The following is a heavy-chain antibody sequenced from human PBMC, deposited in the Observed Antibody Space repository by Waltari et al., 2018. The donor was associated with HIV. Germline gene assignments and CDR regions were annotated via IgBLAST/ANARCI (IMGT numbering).Heavy chain of an antibody. CDR2: IYHSGST. J-gene: IGHJ6*02. CDR3: ASWAPIAVAGTEYYGMDV. V-gene: IGHV4-4*02. D-gene: IGHD6-19*01. Sequence: QVQLQESGPGLVKPSGTLSLTCAVSGGSISSSNWWGWVRQPPGKGLEWIGEIYHSGSTNYNPSLKSRVTISVDKSKNQFSLKLSSVTAADTAVYYCASWAPIAVAGTEYYGMDVWGQGTTVTVSS. CDR1: GGSISSSNW.